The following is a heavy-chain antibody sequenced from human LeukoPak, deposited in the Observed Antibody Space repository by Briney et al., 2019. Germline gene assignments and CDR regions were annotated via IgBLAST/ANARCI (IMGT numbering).Heavy chain of an antibody. V-gene: IGHV3-73*01. CDR1: GFTFSGSA. Sequence: HPGGSLRLSCAASGFTFSGSAMHWVRQASGKGLEWVGRIRSKGNSYATAYAAWVKGRVPIASDDFNITTYLQLYSLRTGGEVVCYCIKAVAPDYWGQGNLGTASS. D-gene: IGHD6-19*01. J-gene: IGHJ4*02. CDR2: IRSKGNSYAT. CDR3: IKAVAPDY.